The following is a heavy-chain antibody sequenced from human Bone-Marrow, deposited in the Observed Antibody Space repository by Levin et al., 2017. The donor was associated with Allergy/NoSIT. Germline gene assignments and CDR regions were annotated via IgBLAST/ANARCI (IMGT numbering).Heavy chain of an antibody. V-gene: IGHV4-61*09. J-gene: IGHJ4*02. D-gene: IGHD3-16*02. CDR2: IYTGGNT. CDR1: GGSVSSGRYY. Sequence: SQTLSLTCTVSGGSVSSGRYYWNWIRQPAGKGLEWIGHIYTGGNTNYNPSLRSRVTIEVDTSQNHFSLKLTSVTAADTAVYFCARAALGDYVWQTFRHRAYYFDTWGQGTLATVSS. CDR3: ARAALGDYVWQTFRHRAYYFDT.